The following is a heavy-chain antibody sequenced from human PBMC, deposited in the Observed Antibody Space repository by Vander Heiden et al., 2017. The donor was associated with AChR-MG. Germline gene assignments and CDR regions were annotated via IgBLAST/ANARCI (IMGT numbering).Heavy chain of an antibody. D-gene: IGHD5-12*01. Sequence: EVQLVETGGGLIQPGGSLRLSCAASGFPVSSNYMSWVRQAPGKGLEWVPVIYSGGSTYYADAVKGRFTISRDNSKNTLYLQMKRMRAEDTAVYYFARADGYNALGFDYWGQGTLVTVSS. CDR2: IYSGGST. V-gene: IGHV3-53*02. CDR3: ARADGYNALGFDY. CDR1: GFPVSSNY. J-gene: IGHJ4*02.